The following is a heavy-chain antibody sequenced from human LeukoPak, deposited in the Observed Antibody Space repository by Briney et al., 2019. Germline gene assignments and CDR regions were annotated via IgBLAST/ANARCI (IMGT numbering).Heavy chain of an antibody. J-gene: IGHJ4*02. CDR3: ASSGYSCGPYYFDY. Sequence: PSQTLSLTCTVSGGSISSGSYYWSWIRQPAGKGLEWIGRIYTSGSTNYNPSLKSRVTISVDTSKNQFSLKLSSVTAADTAVYYCASSGYSCGPYYFDYWGQGTLVTVSS. V-gene: IGHV4-61*02. CDR1: GGSISSGSYY. D-gene: IGHD5-18*01. CDR2: IYTSGST.